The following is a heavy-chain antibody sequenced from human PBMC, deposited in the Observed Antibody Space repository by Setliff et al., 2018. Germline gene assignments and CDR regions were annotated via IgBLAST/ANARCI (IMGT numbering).Heavy chain of an antibody. CDR3: ARVATAILDAFDI. J-gene: IGHJ3*02. V-gene: IGHV4-31*03. CDR2: ISYSGST. D-gene: IGHD5-18*01. CDR1: GGSISSNTYH. Sequence: PSETLSLTCTVSGGSISSNTYHWSWIRQHPGKGLEWIGYISYSGSTYYNPSLKSRVSISIDTSKNQFSLNLSSVTAADTAVYYCARVATAILDAFDIWGQGTMVTVSS.